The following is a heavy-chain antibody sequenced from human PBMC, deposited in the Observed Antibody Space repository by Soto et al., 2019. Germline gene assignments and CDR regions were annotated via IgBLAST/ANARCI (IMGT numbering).Heavy chain of an antibody. Sequence: SPTLPFAFSLSGYSVSSNDATWDWIRQSPSRGLEWLGRTYYKPKWQSDYAVSVKSRININPDTSKNQLSLQLNSVTHAHTPVSEGARLIGNRWLDSWGQGNLVTVTS. D-gene: IGHD3-16*01. J-gene: IGHJ5*01. CDR3: ARLIGNRWLDS. CDR1: GYSVSSNDAT. CDR2: TYYKPKWQS. V-gene: IGHV6-1*01.